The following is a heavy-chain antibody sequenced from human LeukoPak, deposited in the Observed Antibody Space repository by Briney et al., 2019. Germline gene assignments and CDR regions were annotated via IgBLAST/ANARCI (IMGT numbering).Heavy chain of an antibody. J-gene: IGHJ4*02. D-gene: IGHD6-19*01. CDR1: GGSFSGYY. CDR2: INHSGST. Sequence: SETLSLTCAVYGGSFSGYYWSWIRQPPGKGLEWIGEINHSGSTNYNPSLKSRVTISVDTSKNQFSLKLSSVTAADTAVYYCASGAVAGRNYWGQGTLVTVYS. CDR3: ASGAVAGRNY. V-gene: IGHV4-34*01.